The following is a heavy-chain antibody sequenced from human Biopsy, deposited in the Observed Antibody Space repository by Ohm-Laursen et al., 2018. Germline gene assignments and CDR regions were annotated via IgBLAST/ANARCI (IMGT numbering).Heavy chain of an antibody. J-gene: IGHJ4*02. CDR1: TGTFDSYG. Sequence: SVKVSCKTSTGTFDSYGVTRVRQAPGQGLEWMGRIIPILRTTTYAPKFQGRVTFTADKSSSTAYLELSSLTSEDTAMFYCAREAIGYQLPCDDWGQGTLVTVSS. D-gene: IGHD2-15*01. V-gene: IGHV1-69*04. CDR3: AREAIGYQLPCDD. CDR2: IIPILRTT.